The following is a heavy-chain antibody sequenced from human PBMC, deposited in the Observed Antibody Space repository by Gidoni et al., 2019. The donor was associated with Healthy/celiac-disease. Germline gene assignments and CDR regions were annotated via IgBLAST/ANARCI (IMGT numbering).Heavy chain of an antibody. D-gene: IGHD2-21*02. Sequence: QVQLVESGGGVVHPGGSLRLSCDASGFTFSSYGMHWVRQAPGKGLEWVAFIRYDGSNKYYADSVKGRFTISRDNSKNTLYLQMNSLRAEDTAVYYCWSEHIVVVTAGLFDYWGQGTLVTVSS. CDR1: GFTFSSYG. CDR3: WSEHIVVVTAGLFDY. V-gene: IGHV3-30*02. CDR2: IRYDGSNK. J-gene: IGHJ4*02.